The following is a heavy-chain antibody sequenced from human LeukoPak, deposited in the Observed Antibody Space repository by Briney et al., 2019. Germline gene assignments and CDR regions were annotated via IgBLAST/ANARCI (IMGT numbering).Heavy chain of an antibody. CDR3: ARNEAAVAFRYYYYYMDV. D-gene: IGHD6-19*01. CDR2: ISAYNGNT. J-gene: IGHJ6*03. Sequence: ASVKVSCKASGYTFTSYGISWVRQAPGQGLEWMGWISAYNGNTNYAQKLQGRVTMTTDTSTSTAYMELRSLRSEDTAVYYCARNEAAVAFRYYYYYMDVWGKGTTVTISS. CDR1: GYTFTSYG. V-gene: IGHV1-18*01.